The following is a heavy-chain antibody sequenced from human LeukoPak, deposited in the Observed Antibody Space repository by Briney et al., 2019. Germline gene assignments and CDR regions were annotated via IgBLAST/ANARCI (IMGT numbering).Heavy chain of an antibody. D-gene: IGHD2-15*01. J-gene: IGHJ4*02. CDR2: IYHSGNT. V-gene: IGHV4-59*04. CDR3: TRYCSGATCYSPKLFDS. Sequence: PSETLSLTCTVSGGSISSYYWSWIRQSPGTGLEWIGSIYHSGNTYYNPSLKSRVTISVDTSMNQFSLKVTSVTAADTAVYARTRYCSGATCYSPKLFDSWGQGTLVTVSS. CDR1: GGSISSYY.